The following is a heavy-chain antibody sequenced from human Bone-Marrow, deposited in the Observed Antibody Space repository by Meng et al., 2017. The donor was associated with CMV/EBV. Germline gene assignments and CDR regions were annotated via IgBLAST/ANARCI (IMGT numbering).Heavy chain of an antibody. V-gene: IGHV4-30-4*08. Sequence: LRLSCTVSGGSISSGDYYWSWIRQPPGKGLEWIGYIYYSGSTYYNPSLKSRVTISVDTSKNQFSLKLSSVTAADTAVYYCARVTGYSNTRHGRAFDIWGQGTMVTVSS. J-gene: IGHJ3*02. CDR2: IYYSGST. D-gene: IGHD6-13*01. CDR1: GGSISSGDYY. CDR3: ARVTGYSNTRHGRAFDI.